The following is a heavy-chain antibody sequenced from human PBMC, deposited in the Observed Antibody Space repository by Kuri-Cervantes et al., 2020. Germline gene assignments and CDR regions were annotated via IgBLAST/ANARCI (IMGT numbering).Heavy chain of an antibody. V-gene: IGHV4-38-2*02. Sequence: GSLRLSCTVSGSSISSGYYWGWSRQPPGKGLEWVGSIYHSGSTYYNPSLKSRVTISPATSKNHSSLKLGSVTSAVTALYYCARAPPYSYDSSGCPLYYFDYWGQGTLVTVSS. CDR1: GSSISSGYY. J-gene: IGHJ4*02. CDR2: IYHSGST. CDR3: ARAPPYSYDSSGCPLYYFDY. D-gene: IGHD3-22*01.